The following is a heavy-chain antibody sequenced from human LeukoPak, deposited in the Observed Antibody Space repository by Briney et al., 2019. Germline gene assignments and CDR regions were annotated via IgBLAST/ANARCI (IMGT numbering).Heavy chain of an antibody. D-gene: IGHD2-21*02. CDR1: GGSISSYY. V-gene: IGHV4-59*01. CDR2: IYYSGST. J-gene: IGHJ2*01. Sequence: SETLSLTCTVSGGSISSYYWSWIRQPPGKGLEWIGYIYYSGSTNYNPSLKSRVTISVDTSKNQFSLKLSSVTAVDTAVYCCARVPYCGGDCYPHWYFDLWGRGTLVTVSS. CDR3: ARVPYCGGDCYPHWYFDL.